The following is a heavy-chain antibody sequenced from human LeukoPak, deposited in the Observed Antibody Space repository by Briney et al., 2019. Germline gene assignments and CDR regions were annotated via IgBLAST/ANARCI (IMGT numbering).Heavy chain of an antibody. CDR1: GGSFSGYY. Sequence: PSEPLSLTCAVYGGSFSGYYWSWIRQPPGKGLEGIGEINHSASTNYNPSIKSRVTISVDTSNNQFSLKLSSVTAADTAVYYCARDRPPYYFDYWGQGTLVTVSS. CDR2: INHSAST. J-gene: IGHJ4*02. V-gene: IGHV4-34*01. CDR3: ARDRPPYYFDY.